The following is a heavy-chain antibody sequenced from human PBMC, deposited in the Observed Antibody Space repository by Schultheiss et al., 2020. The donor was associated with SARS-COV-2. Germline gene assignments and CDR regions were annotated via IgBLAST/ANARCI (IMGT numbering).Heavy chain of an antibody. Sequence: GGSLRLSCAASGFTFSSYSMNWVRQAPGKGLEWVSAISGSGGSTYYADSVKGRFTISRDNSKNTLYLQMNSLRAEDTAVYYCAKGNSSGYLRDAFDIWGQGTMVTVSS. V-gene: IGHV3-23*01. D-gene: IGHD3-22*01. J-gene: IGHJ3*02. CDR2: ISGSGGST. CDR3: AKGNSSGYLRDAFDI. CDR1: GFTFSSYS.